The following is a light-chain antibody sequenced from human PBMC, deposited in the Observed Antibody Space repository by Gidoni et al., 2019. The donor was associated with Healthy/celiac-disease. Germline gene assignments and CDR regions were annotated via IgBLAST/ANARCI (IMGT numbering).Light chain of an antibody. CDR3: CSYAGSYSVV. Sequence: QSALTQPRSVSGSPGQSVTISCTGTSSDVDSYNYVSWYQQHPGKAPKLMIYDVSKRPSGVPDRFSGSKSGNTASLTISVLQAEDEADYYCCSYAGSYSVVFGGGTKLTVL. CDR1: SSDVDSYNY. V-gene: IGLV2-11*01. CDR2: DVS. J-gene: IGLJ2*01.